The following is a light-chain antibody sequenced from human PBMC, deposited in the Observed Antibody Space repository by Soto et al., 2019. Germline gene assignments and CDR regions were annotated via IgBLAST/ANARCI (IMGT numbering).Light chain of an antibody. CDR2: KAS. Sequence: DIQMTQSPSTLSGAVGDRVTITCRASQTISSWLAWYQQKPGKAPKLLIYKASTLKSGVPSRFSGSGSWTEFTLTNSSLQPDDFATYYCQDYNSYSEAFGKGTKVEVK. CDR3: QDYNSYSEA. J-gene: IGKJ1*01. V-gene: IGKV1-5*03. CDR1: QTISSW.